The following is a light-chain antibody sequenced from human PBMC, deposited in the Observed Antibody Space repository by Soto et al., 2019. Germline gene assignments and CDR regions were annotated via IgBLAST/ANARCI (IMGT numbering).Light chain of an antibody. Sequence: EIVMTQSPLSLPVTPGEPASVSCRSSQSLLHSNGYNYLDWYLQKPGQSPQLLISLGSNRASGGPDRFSGSGSGTDFTLKISRVEAEDVVIYYCMQALQFPQTFGGGTKVEIK. V-gene: IGKV2-28*01. CDR1: QSLLHSNGYNY. J-gene: IGKJ4*02. CDR3: MQALQFPQT. CDR2: LGS.